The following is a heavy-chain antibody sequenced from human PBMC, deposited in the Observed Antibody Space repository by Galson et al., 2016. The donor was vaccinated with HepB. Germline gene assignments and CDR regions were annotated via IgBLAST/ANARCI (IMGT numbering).Heavy chain of an antibody. Sequence: SLRLSCAASGFTFSRYSMNWVRQAPGKGLEWVSHIRSRSSTIYYADSVRGRFTISRDNTKNSLYLQMNILRDEDTAVYYCARVVYGSGSYYRFYDYWGQGTLVTVSS. J-gene: IGHJ4*02. CDR2: IRSRSSTI. D-gene: IGHD3-10*01. V-gene: IGHV3-48*02. CDR3: ARVVYGSGSYYRFYDY. CDR1: GFTFSRYS.